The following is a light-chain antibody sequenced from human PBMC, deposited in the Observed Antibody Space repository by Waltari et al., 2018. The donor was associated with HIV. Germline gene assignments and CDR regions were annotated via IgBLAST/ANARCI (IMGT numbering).Light chain of an antibody. CDR1: QSLLQTNTYNY. J-gene: IGKJ2*01. CDR2: LGS. Sequence: DIVISQSPLSLAVTPGEPASIPCKSTQSLLQTNTYNYLDWYLQKPGQSPKLLIYLGSARASGVPDRFSGSGSGTDFTLEITRVEAEDVGVYYCMQALQTPYTFGQGTNLDI. CDR3: MQALQTPYT. V-gene: IGKV2-28*01.